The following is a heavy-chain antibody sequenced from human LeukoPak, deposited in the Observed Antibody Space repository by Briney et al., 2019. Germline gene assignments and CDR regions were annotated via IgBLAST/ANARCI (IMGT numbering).Heavy chain of an antibody. CDR3: AKGKGERGYSYGYDY. CDR2: ISWNSGSI. Sequence: GGSLRLSCAASGFTFDDYAMHWVRQAPGKGLEWVSGISWNSGSIGYADSVKGRFTNSRDNAKNSLYLQMNSLRAEDTALYYCAKGKGERGYSYGYDYWGQGTLVTVSS. J-gene: IGHJ4*02. CDR1: GFTFDDYA. D-gene: IGHD5-18*01. V-gene: IGHV3-9*01.